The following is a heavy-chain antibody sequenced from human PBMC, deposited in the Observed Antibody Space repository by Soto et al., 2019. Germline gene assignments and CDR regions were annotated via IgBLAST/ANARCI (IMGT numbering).Heavy chain of an antibody. CDR1: GFSLSTSGVG. CDR3: AHVRFHYSDYVYHYSGMDV. Sequence: QITLRESGPTLVKPTQTLTLTCTFSGFSLSTSGVGVGWIRQPPGKALEWLTLIYWDDDNRYSPSLESRLTITKDTSKNQVVLTMTNMDPVDTATYYCAHVRFHYSDYVYHYSGMDVWGQGTTVTVSS. D-gene: IGHD4-17*01. V-gene: IGHV2-5*02. J-gene: IGHJ6*02. CDR2: IYWDDDN.